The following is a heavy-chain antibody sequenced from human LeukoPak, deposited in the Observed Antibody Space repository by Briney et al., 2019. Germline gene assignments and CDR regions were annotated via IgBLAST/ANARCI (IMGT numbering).Heavy chain of an antibody. V-gene: IGHV3-23*01. Sequence: GGSLRLSCAASGFTSSSYGMHWVRQAPGKGLEWVSAISGSGGSTYYADSVKGRFTISRDNSKNTLYLQMNSLRAEDTAVYYCAKDLSSGYYRGGYYFDYWGQGTLVTVSS. CDR3: AKDLSSGYYRGGYYFDY. CDR1: GFTSSSYG. J-gene: IGHJ4*02. D-gene: IGHD3-22*01. CDR2: ISGSGGST.